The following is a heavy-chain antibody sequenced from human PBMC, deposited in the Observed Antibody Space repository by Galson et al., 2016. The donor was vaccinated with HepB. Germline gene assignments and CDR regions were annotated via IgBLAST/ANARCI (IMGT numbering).Heavy chain of an antibody. CDR2: IYSGGNT. V-gene: IGHV3-53*01. CDR1: EFTVSNNY. Sequence: SLRLSCAASEFTVSNNYMSWVRQAPGKGLEWVSLIYSGGNTRYADSVKGRFTISRDNSKNTVYLQMNSLRAEDTAVYYCSTHNPASPYFDYWGQGALVTVSS. CDR3: STHNPASPYFDY. J-gene: IGHJ4*02.